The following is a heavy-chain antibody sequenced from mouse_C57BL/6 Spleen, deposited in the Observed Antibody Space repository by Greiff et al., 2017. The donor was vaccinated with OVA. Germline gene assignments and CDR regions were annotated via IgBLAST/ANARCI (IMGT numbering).Heavy chain of an antibody. CDR1: GFNIKDDY. D-gene: IGHD1-1*01. V-gene: IGHV14-4*01. CDR3: TTGGSSPY. J-gene: IGHJ2*01. CDR2: IDPENGDT. Sequence: EVQVVESGAELVRPGASVKLSCTASGFNIKDDYMHWVKQRPEQGLEWIGWIDPENGDTEYASKFQGKATITADTSSNTAYLQLSSLTSEDTAVYYCTTGGSSPYWGQGTTLTVSS.